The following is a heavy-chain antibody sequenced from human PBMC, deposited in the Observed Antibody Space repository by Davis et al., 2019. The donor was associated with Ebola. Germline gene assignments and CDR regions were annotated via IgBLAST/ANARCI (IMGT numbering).Heavy chain of an antibody. CDR1: GYSLSSDFY. CDR2: IHQGGTT. CDR3: ARINDFWRGNYFDY. J-gene: IGHJ4*02. Sequence: GSLRLSCTVSGYSLSSDFYWGWIRQSPGKGLEWIGTIHQGGTTYYNPSLKSRVTISIHTSKDQFSLELRSVTAADTAVYFCARINDFWRGNYFDYWGQGTRVTVSS. V-gene: IGHV4-38-2*02. D-gene: IGHD3/OR15-3a*01.